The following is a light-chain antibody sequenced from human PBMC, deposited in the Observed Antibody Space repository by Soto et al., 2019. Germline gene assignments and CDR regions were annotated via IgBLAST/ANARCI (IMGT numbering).Light chain of an antibody. CDR2: GAS. J-gene: IGKJ1*01. CDR3: QQYNNWPPKT. V-gene: IGKV3D-15*01. CDR1: QTVSSN. Sequence: EIVLTQSPGTLSLSPGERATLSCRASQTVSSNYLAWCQQRPGQAPRLLIYGASTRAAGIPDRFSGSGSGTEFTLTISSLQSEDFAVYYCQQYNNWPPKTFGQGTKVDIK.